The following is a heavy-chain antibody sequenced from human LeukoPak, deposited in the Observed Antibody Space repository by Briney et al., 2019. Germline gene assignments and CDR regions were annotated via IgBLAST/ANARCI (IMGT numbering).Heavy chain of an antibody. CDR2: IKQDGSEK. J-gene: IGHJ4*02. CDR3: ARGGVITGRFDY. Sequence: GGSLRLSCAASGFTFSIYWMSWVRQAPGKGLEWVANIKQDGSEKYYVDSVKGRFTISRDNAENSLYLQMNSLRAEDTAVYYCARGGVITGRFDYWGQGTLVTVSS. V-gene: IGHV3-7*01. D-gene: IGHD3-10*01. CDR1: GFTFSIYW.